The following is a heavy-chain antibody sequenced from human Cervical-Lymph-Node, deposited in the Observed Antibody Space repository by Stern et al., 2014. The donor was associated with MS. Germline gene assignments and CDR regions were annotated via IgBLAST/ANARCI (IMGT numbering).Heavy chain of an antibody. CDR3: ALSSETSDRWYSLGYDL. D-gene: IGHD6-13*01. Sequence: VQLVESGAGVTKPGSSVKVSCKASGGTFSKFPSSWVRQAPGQGLEWMGVIFPVFGTPTYAQEFRGRVTITADVSTSTVYMELSSLRSDDTAVYYCALSSETSDRWYSLGYDLWGQGTLVTVSS. J-gene: IGHJ5*02. CDR2: IFPVFGTP. CDR1: GGTFSKFP. V-gene: IGHV1-69*01.